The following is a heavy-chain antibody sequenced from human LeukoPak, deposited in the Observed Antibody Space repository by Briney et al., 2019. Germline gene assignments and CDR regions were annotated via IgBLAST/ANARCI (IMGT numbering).Heavy chain of an antibody. Sequence: SQTLSLTCTVSGGSISSGSYYWSWIRQPAGKGLEWIGRIYTSGSTNYNPSLKRRVTISVDTSKNQFSLKLSSMTAADTTVYYCAREPYPYCSSTSCYYLDYWGQGTLVTVSS. D-gene: IGHD2-2*01. CDR1: GGSISSGSYY. V-gene: IGHV4-61*02. CDR2: IYTSGST. J-gene: IGHJ4*02. CDR3: AREPYPYCSSTSCYYLDY.